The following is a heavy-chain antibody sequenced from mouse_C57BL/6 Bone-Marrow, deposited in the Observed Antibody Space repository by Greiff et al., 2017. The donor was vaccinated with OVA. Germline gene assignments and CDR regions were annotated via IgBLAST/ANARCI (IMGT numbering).Heavy chain of an antibody. V-gene: IGHV14-4*01. CDR2: IDPENGDT. CDR1: GFNIKDDY. Sequence: VQLQQSGAELVRPGASVKLSCTASGFNIKDDYMHWVKQRPEQGLEWIGWIDPENGDTEYASKFQGKATITADTSSNTAYLQLSSLTSEDTAVYYCTRPIYYYGSSYFYWYFDVWGTGTTVTVSS. CDR3: TRPIYYYGSSYFYWYFDV. J-gene: IGHJ1*03. D-gene: IGHD1-1*01.